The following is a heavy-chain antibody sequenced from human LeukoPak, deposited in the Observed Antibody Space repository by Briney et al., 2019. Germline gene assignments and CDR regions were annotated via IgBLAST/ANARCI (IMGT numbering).Heavy chain of an antibody. J-gene: IGHJ4*02. CDR1: GLTFSSHW. V-gene: IGHV3-74*01. D-gene: IGHD6-19*01. Sequence: PGGSLRLSCAASGLTFSSHWMHWVRQAPGKGLVWVSRITNDGSSTTYADSVKGRFTISRDNAKNMLYLQVDSLRAEDTAVYYCAKPPPYSSGWYYFDYWGQGTLVTVSS. CDR3: AKPPPYSSGWYYFDY. CDR2: ITNDGSST.